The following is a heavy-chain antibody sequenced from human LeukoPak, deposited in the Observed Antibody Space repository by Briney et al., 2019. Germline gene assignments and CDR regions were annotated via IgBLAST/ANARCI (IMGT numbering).Heavy chain of an antibody. J-gene: IGHJ4*02. CDR2: IYTSGST. CDR3: ARGGKQLVGD. Sequence: PSQTLSLTCTVSGGSISSGSYYWSWIRQPAGKGLEWIGRIYTSGSTNYNPSLKSRVTISVDTSKNQFSLKLSSVTAADTAVYYCARGGKQLVGDWGQGTLVTASS. CDR1: GGSISSGSYY. V-gene: IGHV4-61*02. D-gene: IGHD6-6*01.